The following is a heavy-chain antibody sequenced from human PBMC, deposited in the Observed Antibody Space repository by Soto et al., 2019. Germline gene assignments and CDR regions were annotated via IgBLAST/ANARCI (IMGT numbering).Heavy chain of an antibody. D-gene: IGHD4-17*01. Sequence: GGSLRLSCAASGFTFSSYSMNWVRQAPGKGLEWVSSISSSSSYIYYADSVKGRFTISRDNAKNSLYLQMNSLRAEDTAVYYCAIQLYGDPNSFDYWGQGTLVTVSS. J-gene: IGHJ4*02. CDR1: GFTFSSYS. V-gene: IGHV3-21*01. CDR3: AIQLYGDPNSFDY. CDR2: ISSSSSYI.